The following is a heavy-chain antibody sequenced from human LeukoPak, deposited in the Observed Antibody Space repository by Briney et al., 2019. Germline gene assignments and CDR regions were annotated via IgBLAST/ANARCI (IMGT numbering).Heavy chain of an antibody. CDR2: MNPNSGNT. D-gene: IGHD3-3*01. J-gene: IGHJ5*02. V-gene: IGHV1-8*03. CDR1: GYTFTSYD. Sequence: GSVKVSCKASGYTFTSYDINWVRQATGQGLEWMGWMNPNSGNTGYAQKFQGRVTITRNTSMSTAYMELSSLRSEDTAVYYCARGATLEWVYNWFDPWGQGTLVTVSS. CDR3: ARGATLEWVYNWFDP.